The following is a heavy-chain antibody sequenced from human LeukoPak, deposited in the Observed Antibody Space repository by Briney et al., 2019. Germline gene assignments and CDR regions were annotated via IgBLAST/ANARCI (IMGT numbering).Heavy chain of an antibody. CDR2: MNPNSGNT. CDR3: ARGRKAYRKTPNWFDP. J-gene: IGHJ5*02. V-gene: IGHV1-8*03. CDR1: GYTFTSYD. Sequence: EASVKVSCKASGYTFTSYDINWVRQATGQGLEWMGWMNPNSGNTGYAQKLQGRVTITRNTSISTAYMELSSLRSEDTAVYYCARGRKAYRKTPNWFDPWGQGTLVTVSS. D-gene: IGHD3-16*01.